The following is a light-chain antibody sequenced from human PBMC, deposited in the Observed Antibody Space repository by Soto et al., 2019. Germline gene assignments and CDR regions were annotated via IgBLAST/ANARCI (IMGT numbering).Light chain of an antibody. CDR2: GAS. Sequence: EIVMTQSPATLSMSPGERATLSCRASQNIKDYLAWFQLKPGQAPRLLIYGASTRATAIPARFSGSGSGTEFTLSISSLQSEDFAVYYCQQYNTWPRTFGQGTKVETK. CDR1: QNIKDY. V-gene: IGKV3-15*01. CDR3: QQYNTWPRT. J-gene: IGKJ1*01.